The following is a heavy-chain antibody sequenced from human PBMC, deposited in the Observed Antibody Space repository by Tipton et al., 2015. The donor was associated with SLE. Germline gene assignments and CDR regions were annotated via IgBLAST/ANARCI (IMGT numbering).Heavy chain of an antibody. CDR2: INSGSTYI. D-gene: IGHD1-26*01. Sequence: SLRLSCAASGFPFSSYTVNWVHQAPGKGLEWISSINSGSTYIYYADPVKGRFTISRDNAKNSLYLQMNSLRGEDTGVYYCAAKAWEALDILGRGTMVTVSS. CDR1: GFPFSSYT. J-gene: IGHJ3*02. CDR3: AAKAWEALDI. V-gene: IGHV3-21*03.